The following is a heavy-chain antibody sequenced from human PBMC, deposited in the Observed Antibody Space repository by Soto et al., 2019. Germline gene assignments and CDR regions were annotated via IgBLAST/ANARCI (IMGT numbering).Heavy chain of an antibody. CDR2: IYYSGST. Sequence: SETLSLTCTVSGGSISSYYWSWIRRPPGKGLEWIGYIYYSGSTNYNPSLKSRVTISVDTSKNQFSLKLSSVTAADTAVYYCAGGGGWHWADNGGQGTLVPVSS. D-gene: IGHD6-19*01. V-gene: IGHV4-59*08. CDR1: GGSISSYY. J-gene: IGHJ4*02. CDR3: AGGGGWHWADN.